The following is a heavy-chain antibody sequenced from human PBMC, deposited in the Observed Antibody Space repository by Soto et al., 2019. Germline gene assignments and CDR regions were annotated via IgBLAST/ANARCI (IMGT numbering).Heavy chain of an antibody. J-gene: IGHJ5*02. CDR3: ARDYCSSTSCYQWDNWFDP. CDR2: IYTSGST. V-gene: IGHV4-4*07. Sequence: SETLSLTCTVSGGSISSYYWSWIRQHAGKGLEWIGRIYTSGSTNYNPSLKSRVTMSVDTSKNQFSLKLSSVTAADTAVYYCARDYCSSTSCYQWDNWFDPWGQGTLVTVSS. D-gene: IGHD2-2*01. CDR1: GGSISSYY.